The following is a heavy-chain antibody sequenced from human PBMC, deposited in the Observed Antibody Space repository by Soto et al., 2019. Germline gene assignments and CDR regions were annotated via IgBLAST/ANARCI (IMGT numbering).Heavy chain of an antibody. CDR1: GFTFSRYS. V-gene: IGHV3-30-3*01. CDR3: AREVVLTEWYFDN. J-gene: IGHJ4*02. Sequence: VQLVESGGGVVQPGGSLRLSYVTSGFTFSRYSMHWFRQAPGKGLEWVAVTSSDGGTKFYADSVKGRFTVSRDNSKNTLYLQMNSLRPEDTAVYYCAREVVLTEWYFDNWGQGILVTVSS. CDR2: TSSDGGTK. D-gene: IGHD2-21*01.